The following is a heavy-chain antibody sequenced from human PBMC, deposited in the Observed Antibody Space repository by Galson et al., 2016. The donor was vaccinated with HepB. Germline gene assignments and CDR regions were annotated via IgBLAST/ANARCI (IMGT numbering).Heavy chain of an antibody. CDR1: GFRFSGHV. Sequence: SLRLSCAVSGFRFSGHVMHWVRQAPGKGLERVASVRSNGVSTLYGNSVKGRFTISRDNSMSTLFLEMGSLRPEDTAVYYCARGMSPREDWRSYIIFPLDVWGTGTTVTVSS. D-gene: IGHD3-16*01. V-gene: IGHV3-64*01. CDR2: VRSNGVST. CDR3: ARGMSPREDWRSYIIFPLDV. J-gene: IGHJ6*04.